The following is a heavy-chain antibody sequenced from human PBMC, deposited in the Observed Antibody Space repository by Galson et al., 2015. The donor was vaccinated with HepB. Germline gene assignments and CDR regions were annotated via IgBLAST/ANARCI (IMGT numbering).Heavy chain of an antibody. Sequence: SLRLSCAASGFTFSSYGMHWVRQAPGKGLEWVAFIRYDGSNKYYADSVKGRFTISRDNSKNTLYLQMNSLRAEDTAVYYCAKGAGAPNPLMATIRPPDYWGQGTLVTVSS. CDR3: AKGAGAPNPLMATIRPPDY. D-gene: IGHD5-24*01. V-gene: IGHV3-30*02. CDR2: IRYDGSNK. J-gene: IGHJ4*02. CDR1: GFTFSSYG.